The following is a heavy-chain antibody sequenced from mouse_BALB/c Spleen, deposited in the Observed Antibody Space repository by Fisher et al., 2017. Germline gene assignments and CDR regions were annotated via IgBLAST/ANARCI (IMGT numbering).Heavy chain of an antibody. D-gene: IGHD1-2*01. J-gene: IGHJ4*01. CDR3: ASDGGYAMDY. Sequence: KFKGKATMTVDKSSSTAYMELARLTSEDSAIYYCASDGGYAMDYWGQGTSVTVSS. V-gene: IGHV1S137*01.